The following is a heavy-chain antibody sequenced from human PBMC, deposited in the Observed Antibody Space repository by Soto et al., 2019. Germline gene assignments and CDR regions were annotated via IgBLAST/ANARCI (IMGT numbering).Heavy chain of an antibody. V-gene: IGHV3-48*01. J-gene: IGHJ4*02. D-gene: IGHD5-12*01. Sequence: EVQLVESGGGLVQPGGSLRLSCAASGFTFSSYSLNWVRQAPGKGLEWVSYISSSSSTIYYADSVKGRFTISRDNAKNSLYLQMNSLRAEDTAVYYCAKGTSGPLYYFDYWGQGTLVTVSS. CDR2: ISSSSSTI. CDR1: GFTFSSYS. CDR3: AKGTSGPLYYFDY.